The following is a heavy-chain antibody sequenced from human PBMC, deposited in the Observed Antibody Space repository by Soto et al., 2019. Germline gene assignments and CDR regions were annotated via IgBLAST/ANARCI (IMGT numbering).Heavy chain of an antibody. D-gene: IGHD3-3*01. J-gene: IGHJ4*02. V-gene: IGHV3-33*01. CDR3: AIEIILEQVEYYFDY. CDR1: GFTFSSYG. Sequence: GGSLRLCCAASGFTFSSYGMHWVRQAPGKGLEWVAVIWYDGSNKYYADSVKGRFTISRDNSKNTLYLQMNSLRAEDTAVYYCAIEIILEQVEYYFDYWGQGTLVTGSS. CDR2: IWYDGSNK.